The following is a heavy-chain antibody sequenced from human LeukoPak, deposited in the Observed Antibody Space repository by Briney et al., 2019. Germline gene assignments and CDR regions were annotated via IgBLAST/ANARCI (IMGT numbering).Heavy chain of an antibody. CDR2: ISVSGADT. V-gene: IGHV3-23*01. Sequence: GGPLRLSCAASGFTFTNYVMTWVRQAPGKGLEWVSGISVSGADTYYADSVKGRFTISRDNSKNTLYLQMNSLRAEDTAVYYCAKDKGSITMIVVVINVAFDIWGQGTMVTVSS. D-gene: IGHD3-22*01. J-gene: IGHJ3*02. CDR3: AKDKGSITMIVVVINVAFDI. CDR1: GFTFTNYV.